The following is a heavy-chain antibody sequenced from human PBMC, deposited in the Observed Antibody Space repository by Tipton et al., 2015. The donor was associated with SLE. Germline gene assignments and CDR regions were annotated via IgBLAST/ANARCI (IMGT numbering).Heavy chain of an antibody. V-gene: IGHV4-34*01. Sequence: TLSLTCAVYGGSFSGYYWSWIRQPPGKGLEWIGEINHSGSTNYNPSLKSRVTISVDTSKNQFSLKLSSVTAADTAVYYCARGSSSRGYDAFDIWGQGTMVTVSS. CDR2: INHSGST. CDR3: ARGSSSRGYDAFDI. CDR1: GGSFSGYY. J-gene: IGHJ3*02. D-gene: IGHD6-6*01.